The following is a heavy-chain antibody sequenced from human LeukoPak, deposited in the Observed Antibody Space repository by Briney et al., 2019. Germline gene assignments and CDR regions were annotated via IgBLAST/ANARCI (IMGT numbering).Heavy chain of an antibody. CDR1: GGTFSSYA. J-gene: IGHJ4*02. CDR2: IIPILGIA. V-gene: IGHV1-69*04. D-gene: IGHD3-22*01. Sequence: SVKVSCKASGGTFSSYAISWVRQAPGQGLEWMGRIIPILGIANYAQKFQGRVTITADKSTSTAYMELSSLRSEDTAVYYCARVDYDSSGYYPDYWGQGTLVTVSS. CDR3: ARVDYDSSGYYPDY.